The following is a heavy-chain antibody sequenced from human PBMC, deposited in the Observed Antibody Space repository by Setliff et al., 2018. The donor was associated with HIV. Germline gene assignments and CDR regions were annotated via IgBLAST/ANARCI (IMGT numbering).Heavy chain of an antibody. V-gene: IGHV1-69*13. D-gene: IGHD3-10*01. Sequence: SVKVSCKASGYTFTGYYIHWVRQAPGQGLEWMGGIMPIFGSANYAQKFQDRVTITADGSTNTVYMELSSLRSEDTAVYYCARGADGDYYYYMAVWGKGTTVTVSS. CDR1: GYTFTGYY. CDR3: ARGADGDYYYYMAV. J-gene: IGHJ6*03. CDR2: IMPIFGSA.